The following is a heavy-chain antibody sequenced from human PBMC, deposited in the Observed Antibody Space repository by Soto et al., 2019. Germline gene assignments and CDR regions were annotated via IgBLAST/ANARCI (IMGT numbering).Heavy chain of an antibody. V-gene: IGHV3-21*01. Sequence: GGSLRLSCAASGFTFSSYSMNWVRQAPGKGLEWVSSISSSSSYIYYADSVKGRFTISRDNAKNSLYLQMNSLRAEDTAVYYCARGPGERCSGGSCYGDRGDAFDIWGQGTMVTVSS. J-gene: IGHJ3*02. CDR2: ISSSSSYI. CDR3: ARGPGERCSGGSCYGDRGDAFDI. CDR1: GFTFSSYS. D-gene: IGHD2-15*01.